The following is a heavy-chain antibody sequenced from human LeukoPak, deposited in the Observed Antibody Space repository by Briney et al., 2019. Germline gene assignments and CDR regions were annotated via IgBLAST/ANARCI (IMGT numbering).Heavy chain of an antibody. J-gene: IGHJ4*02. CDR2: ISHDGIKQ. V-gene: IGHV3-30*04. D-gene: IGHD6-13*01. Sequence: PGGSLRLSCAASRFTFKNYAMHWVRQAPGKGLEWVAVISHDGIKQSYADSVKGRFTISRDNSKNMLYLQMNSLRTEDTAVYYCARSVAAAIDKIYYFDYWGRGALVTVSS. CDR1: RFTFKNYA. CDR3: ARSVAAAIDKIYYFDY.